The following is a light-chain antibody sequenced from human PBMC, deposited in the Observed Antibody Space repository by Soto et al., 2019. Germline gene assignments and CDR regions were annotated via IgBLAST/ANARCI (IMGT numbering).Light chain of an antibody. CDR2: RAS. CDR1: QHVSSN. V-gene: IGKV3-15*01. CDR3: QQYNKWPYT. Sequence: EIVMTQSPATLSVSPGGSATLSCRASQHVSSNLAWYRQKPGQAPTLLINRASTRATGIPATFSGSGSGTEFTLTISSLQSEDFAVYYCQQYNKWPYTFGQGTKLEI. J-gene: IGKJ2*01.